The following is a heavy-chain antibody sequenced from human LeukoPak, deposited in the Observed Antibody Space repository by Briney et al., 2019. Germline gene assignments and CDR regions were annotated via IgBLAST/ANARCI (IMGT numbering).Heavy chain of an antibody. J-gene: IGHJ6*04. CDR1: GFTFSSYA. Sequence: GGSLRLSCAASGFTFSSYAMNWVRQAPGKGLEWVSYISRSGSTIYYADSVKGRFTISRDNAKNSLYLQMNSLRAEDTALYYCARDENGMDVWGKGTTVTVSS. CDR3: ARDENGMDV. CDR2: ISRSGSTI. V-gene: IGHV3-48*03.